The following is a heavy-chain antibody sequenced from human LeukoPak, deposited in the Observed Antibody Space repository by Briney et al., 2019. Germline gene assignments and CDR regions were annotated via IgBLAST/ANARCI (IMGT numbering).Heavy chain of an antibody. CDR1: GFSFSGHW. CDR3: AYRNTLDY. J-gene: IGHJ4*02. D-gene: IGHD1-26*01. Sequence: GGSLRLSCAASGFSFSGHWMNWVRQPPGKGLEWVANIKPDGSEKYYVDSVKGRFTISRDDAKRSLDLQMDSLRAEDTAIYYCAYRNTLDYWGQGTLVTVSS. CDR2: IKPDGSEK. V-gene: IGHV3-7*02.